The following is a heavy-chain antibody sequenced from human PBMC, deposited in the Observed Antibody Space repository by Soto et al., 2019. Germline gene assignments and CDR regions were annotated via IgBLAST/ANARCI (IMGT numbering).Heavy chain of an antibody. V-gene: IGHV3-33*01. CDR2: IWYDGSNK. D-gene: IGHD3-10*01. CDR1: GFTFSSYG. CDR3: ARGQVWFGEFSDY. J-gene: IGHJ4*02. Sequence: GGSLRLSCAASGFTFSSYGMHWVRQAPGKGLEWVAVIWYDGSNKYYADSVKGRFTISRDNSKNTLYLQMNSLRAEDTAVYYCARGQVWFGEFSDYWGQGTLVTVSS.